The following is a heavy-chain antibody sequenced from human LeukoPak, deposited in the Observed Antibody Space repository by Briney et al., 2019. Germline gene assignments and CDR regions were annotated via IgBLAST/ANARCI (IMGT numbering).Heavy chain of an antibody. CDR1: GFTFSTYS. CDR2: IKRDGSAK. Sequence: GGSLRLSCVASGFTFSTYSMTWVRQAPGKGLEWVANIKRDGSAKYYVDSVKGRFTISRDNAKNSLYLQMNSLSVEDTAVYYCARDPIQPFDWSLLFDFWGQGTLVTVSS. D-gene: IGHD3-9*01. J-gene: IGHJ4*02. V-gene: IGHV3-7*01. CDR3: ARDPIQPFDWSLLFDF.